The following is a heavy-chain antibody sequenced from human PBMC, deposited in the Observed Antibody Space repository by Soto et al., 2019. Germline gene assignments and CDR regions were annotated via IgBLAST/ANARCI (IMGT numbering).Heavy chain of an antibody. CDR3: AKGLAAAGIGAFDI. CDR2: ISGSGGST. J-gene: IGHJ3*02. D-gene: IGHD6-13*01. CDR1: GFTFSSYA. V-gene: IGHV3-23*01. Sequence: EVQLLESGGGLVQPGGSLRLSCAASGFTFSSYAMTWVRQAPGKGLEWVSAISGSGGSTYYADSVKGRFTISRDNSKNILSLQRNSLRAEDTAVYICAKGLAAAGIGAFDIWGQGTMVTVSS.